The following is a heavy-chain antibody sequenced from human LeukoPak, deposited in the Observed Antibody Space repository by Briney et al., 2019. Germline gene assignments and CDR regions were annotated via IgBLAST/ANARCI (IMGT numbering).Heavy chain of an antibody. CDR3: VKTLRESSGREYFDL. Sequence: GGSLRLSCAASGFSVSSNYISWVRQAPGRGLEWVSVIYSGGSTKYADSVKGRFTISRDNSKNTLYLQLNSLRVEDTAEYYCVKTLRESSGREYFDLWGRGTLVTVSS. J-gene: IGHJ2*01. CDR2: IYSGGST. V-gene: IGHV3-53*01. CDR1: GFSVSSNY. D-gene: IGHD6-19*01.